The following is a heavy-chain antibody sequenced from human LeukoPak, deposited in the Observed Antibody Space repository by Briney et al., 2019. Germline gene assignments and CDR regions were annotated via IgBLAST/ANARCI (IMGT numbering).Heavy chain of an antibody. D-gene: IGHD1-1*01. J-gene: IGHJ3*02. V-gene: IGHV7-4-1*02. Sequence: ASVNDSCKASGYTFTSYAMNWVRPAPGQGREWVGWINTNTGNPTYAQGFTGRFVFSLDTSVSTAYLQISSLKAEDTAVYYCARALTDYSQLPSDAFDIWGQGTMVTVSS. CDR2: INTNTGNP. CDR3: ARALTDYSQLPSDAFDI. CDR1: GYTFTSYA.